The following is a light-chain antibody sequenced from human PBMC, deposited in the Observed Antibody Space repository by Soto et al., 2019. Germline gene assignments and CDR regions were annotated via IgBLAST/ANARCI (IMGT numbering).Light chain of an antibody. V-gene: IGKV1-39*01. CDR3: QQSYSTPLT. CDR2: AAS. CDR1: QSISSY. Sequence: DIQMTQSPSSLSASVGDGVTITCRASQSISSYLNWYQQKPGKAPKLLIYAASSLQSGVPSRFSGSGSGTDFTLTISSLQPEDFATYYCQQSYSTPLTFGGGTRWIS. J-gene: IGKJ4*01.